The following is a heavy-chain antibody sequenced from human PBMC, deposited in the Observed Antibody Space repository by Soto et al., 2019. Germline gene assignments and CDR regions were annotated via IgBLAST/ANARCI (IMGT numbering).Heavy chain of an antibody. CDR2: IIPIFGAA. V-gene: IGHV1-69*01. D-gene: IGHD7-27*01. Sequence: QVQVVQSGAEVKQPGSSVKVSCKVSGGTFSTYSISWVRQAPGQGLEWVGGIIPIFGAAKHAQKFQGRVTITADDYTSTVYTELSGVRSEDTAVYFCARDGDRVTARHWGQGTLVTVS. CDR3: ARDGDRVTARH. CDR1: GGTFSTYS. J-gene: IGHJ4*02.